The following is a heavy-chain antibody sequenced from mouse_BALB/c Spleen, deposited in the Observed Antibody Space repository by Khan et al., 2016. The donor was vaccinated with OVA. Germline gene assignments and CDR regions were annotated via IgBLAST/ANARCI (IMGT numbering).Heavy chain of an antibody. J-gene: IGHJ4*01. CDR3: GRGDYYA. CDR2: INPYNGDT. Sequence: VRLQQSGPELVKPGASLKISCKSSGYSFTGYCMNLVKQCHGKGLEWIGRINPYNGDTFYNQKFKGKATLTVDKPSSTAYMELLSLTSEDSAVYYCGRGDYYA. CDR1: GYSFTGYC. V-gene: IGHV1-37*01.